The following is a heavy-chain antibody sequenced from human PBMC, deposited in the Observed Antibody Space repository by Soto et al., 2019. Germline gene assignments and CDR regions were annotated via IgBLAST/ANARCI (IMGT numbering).Heavy chain of an antibody. D-gene: IGHD3-10*01. J-gene: IGHJ1*01. V-gene: IGHV3-30*18. CDR1: GFTFSSYG. Sequence: PGGSLRLSCAASGFTFSSYGMHWVRQAPGKGLEWVAVISYDGSNKYYADSVKGRFTISRDNSKNTLYLQMNSLRAEDTAVYYCAKVKYYGSGSYYNDFQHWGQGTLVTVSS. CDR3: AKVKYYGSGSYYNDFQH. CDR2: ISYDGSNK.